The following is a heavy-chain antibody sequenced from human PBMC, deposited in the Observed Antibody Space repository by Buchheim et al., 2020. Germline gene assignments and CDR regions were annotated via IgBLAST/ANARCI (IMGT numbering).Heavy chain of an antibody. CDR2: IYYSGST. CDR3: ARQGVYSSGWFYWFDP. CDR1: GGSISSYY. V-gene: IGHV4-59*08. J-gene: IGHJ5*02. D-gene: IGHD6-19*01. Sequence: QVRLQESGPGLVKPSETLSLTCTVSGGSISSYYWSWIRQPPGKGLEWIGYIYYSGSTNYNPSLKSRVTISVDTSKNQFSLKLSSVTAADTAVYYCARQGVYSSGWFYWFDPWGQGTL.